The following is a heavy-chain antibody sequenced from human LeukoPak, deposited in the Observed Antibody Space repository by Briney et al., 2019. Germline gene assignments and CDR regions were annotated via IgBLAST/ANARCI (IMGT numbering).Heavy chain of an antibody. V-gene: IGHV4-31*03. Sequence: SETLSLTCTVSVGSISSGGYYWSWIRQHPGKGLEWIGYIYHSGSTDYNPSLKSRVTISVDTSKNQFSLKLSSVTAADTAVYYCARGARNSAYDSLVLFDYWGQGTLVTVSS. D-gene: IGHD5-12*01. CDR1: VGSISSGGYY. J-gene: IGHJ4*02. CDR2: IYHSGST. CDR3: ARGARNSAYDSLVLFDY.